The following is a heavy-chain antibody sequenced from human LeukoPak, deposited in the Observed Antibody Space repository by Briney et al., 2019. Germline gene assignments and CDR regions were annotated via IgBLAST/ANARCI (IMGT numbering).Heavy chain of an antibody. CDR2: ISSSSSYI. J-gene: IGHJ4*02. CDR3: ARDIRGWYTY. V-gene: IGHV3-21*01. CDR1: GFTFSTYT. D-gene: IGHD6-19*01. Sequence: GGSLRLSCAASGFTFSTYTMNWVRQAPGKGLEWVSFISSSSSYINYADSVKGRFTISRDDAKNSLYLQMNSLRAEDTAVYYCARDIRGWYTYWGQGTLVTVSS.